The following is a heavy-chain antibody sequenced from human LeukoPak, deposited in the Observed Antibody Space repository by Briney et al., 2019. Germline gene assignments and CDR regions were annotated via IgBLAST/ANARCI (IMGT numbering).Heavy chain of an antibody. V-gene: IGHV3-53*01. CDR1: GFTVSSNY. CDR3: ARAADYGDYAWYFDL. J-gene: IGHJ2*01. CDR2: IYSGGST. Sequence: QTGGSLRLSCAASGFTVSSNYMSWVRQAPGKGLEWVSVIYSGGSTYYADSVKGRFTISRDNSKNTLYLQMNSLRAEDTAVYYCARAADYGDYAWYFDLWGRGTLVTVSS. D-gene: IGHD4-17*01.